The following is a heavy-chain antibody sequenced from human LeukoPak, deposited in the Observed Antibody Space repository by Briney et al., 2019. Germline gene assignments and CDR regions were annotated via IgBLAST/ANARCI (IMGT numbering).Heavy chain of an antibody. D-gene: IGHD3-22*01. CDR2: IYTSGTT. J-gene: IGHJ5*02. V-gene: IGHV4-61*02. Sequence: PSETLSLTCKVSGGSISSGSYYWSWIRQPAGKGLEWIGRIYTSGTTDYNPSLKSRVTISLDTPKNQFSLKLTSVTAADTAVYYCAREKKDYDSSGYYQYRSVWFDPWGQGTLVTVSS. CDR1: GGSISSGSYY. CDR3: AREKKDYDSSGYYQYRSVWFDP.